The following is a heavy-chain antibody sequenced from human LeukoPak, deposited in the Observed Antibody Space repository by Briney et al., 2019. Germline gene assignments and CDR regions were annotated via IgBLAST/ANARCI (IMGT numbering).Heavy chain of an antibody. CDR1: ESTFDHA. V-gene: IGHV3-9*01. CDR3: AKDPSSSWPTYYFDY. D-gene: IGHD6-13*01. J-gene: IGHJ4*02. Sequence: GGSLRLSCTASESTFDHAMHWVRQTPGKGLEWASGIGWNSARTGYADSVKGQFTISRDNAKNSLYLQMNGLRAEDTALYYCAKDPSSSWPTYYFDYWGQGTLVTVSS. CDR2: IGWNSART.